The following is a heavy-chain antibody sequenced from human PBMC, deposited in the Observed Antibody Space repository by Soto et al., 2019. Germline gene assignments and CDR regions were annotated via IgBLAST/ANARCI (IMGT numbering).Heavy chain of an antibody. D-gene: IGHD3-22*01. J-gene: IGHJ4*02. V-gene: IGHV4-59*01. Sequence: KTSETLSLTCTVSGGSISSYYWSWIRQPPGKGLEWIGYIYYSGSTNYNPSLKSRVTISVDTSKNQFSLKLSSVTAAGTAVYYCARTFPCDSSGYYSQYYFDYWGQGTLVTVSS. CDR2: IYYSGST. CDR1: GGSISSYY. CDR3: ARTFPCDSSGYYSQYYFDY.